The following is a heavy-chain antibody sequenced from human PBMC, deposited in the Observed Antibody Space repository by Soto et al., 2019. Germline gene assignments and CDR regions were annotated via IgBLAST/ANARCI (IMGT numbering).Heavy chain of an antibody. CDR3: ARVDRTAMVNGGDY. CDR2: ISSSSSYT. V-gene: IGHV3-11*06. D-gene: IGHD5-18*01. Sequence: VQLVESGGGLVQPGGSLRLSCAASGFTFSDYYMSWIRQAPGKGLEWVSYISSSSSYTNYADSVKGRFTISRDNAKNSLYLQMNSLRAEDTAVYYCARVDRTAMVNGGDYWGQGTLVTVSS. J-gene: IGHJ4*02. CDR1: GFTFSDYY.